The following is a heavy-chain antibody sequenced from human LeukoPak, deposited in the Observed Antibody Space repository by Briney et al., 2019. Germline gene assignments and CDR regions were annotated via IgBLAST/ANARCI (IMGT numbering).Heavy chain of an antibody. CDR2: ISYDGSNK. D-gene: IGHD3-22*01. Sequence: HPGGSLRLSCAASGFTVSSNYMSWVRQAPGKGLEWVAVISYDGSNKYDADSVKGRFTISRDNSKNTLYLQMNSLRAEDTAVYYCAKDLNYYDSSGYSYYFDYWGQGTLVTVSS. CDR3: AKDLNYYDSSGYSYYFDY. CDR1: GFTVSSNY. J-gene: IGHJ4*02. V-gene: IGHV3-30*18.